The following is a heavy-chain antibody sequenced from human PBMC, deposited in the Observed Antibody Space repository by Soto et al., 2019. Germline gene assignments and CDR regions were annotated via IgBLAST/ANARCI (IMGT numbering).Heavy chain of an antibody. Sequence: QIQLVQSGGEVRKPGASVNISCKASGYMFTTYGISWVRQRPGQGLEWVGWISAFNGNTKSAQDFQGRVTMTTDTSTTTAYMEMKRLTPDDSAVYFCARGSGDTGSAWLDSWGHGTLVTVSS. V-gene: IGHV1-18*01. D-gene: IGHD1-1*01. CDR2: ISAFNGNT. CDR1: GYMFTTYG. CDR3: ARGSGDTGSAWLDS. J-gene: IGHJ5*01.